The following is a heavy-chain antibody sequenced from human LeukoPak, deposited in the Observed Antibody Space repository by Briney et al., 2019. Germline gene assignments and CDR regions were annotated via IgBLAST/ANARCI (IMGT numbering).Heavy chain of an antibody. CDR2: ITGTSTAI. Sequence: GGSLRLSCAASGFTFSNYAMNWVRQAPGKGLEWLSYITGTSTAIYYADSVKGRFTISRDNAKNSLYLQLNSLRAEDTAVYYCAGGWDYFDTSGYYYDLDHWGQGTLVTVSS. CDR3: AGGWDYFDTSGYYYDLDH. CDR1: GFTFSNYA. J-gene: IGHJ4*02. D-gene: IGHD3-22*01. V-gene: IGHV3-48*01.